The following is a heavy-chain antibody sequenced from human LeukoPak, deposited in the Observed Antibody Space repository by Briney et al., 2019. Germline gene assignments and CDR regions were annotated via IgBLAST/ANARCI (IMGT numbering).Heavy chain of an antibody. V-gene: IGHV3-33*01. CDR3: VRDKESRYFDS. CDR2: TGHVGNDI. J-gene: IGHJ4*02. Sequence: GRSLRLSCAASGFAFNVFGMPWVRQVPGKGLERMVVTGHVGNDIRYADSVEGRFTVSRDNLKNTLYLQMNSPRAEDTAVYYCVRDKESRYFDSWGQGTLVTVSS. CDR1: GFAFNVFG. D-gene: IGHD3-9*01.